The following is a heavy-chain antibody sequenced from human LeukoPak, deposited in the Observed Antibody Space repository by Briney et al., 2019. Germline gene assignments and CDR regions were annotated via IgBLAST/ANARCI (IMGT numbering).Heavy chain of an antibody. D-gene: IGHD1-1*01. CDR3: ARRTTSAFDI. Sequence: GGSLRLSCAGSGFTSSRHNMNWVRQAPGKGLEWISSISGDSTYIHYADSVKGRFTISRDDAKNSLYLQMNSLRAEDTAVYYCARRTTSAFDIWGQGTMVTLSP. CDR1: GFTSSRHN. J-gene: IGHJ3*02. CDR2: ISGDSTYI. V-gene: IGHV3-21*01.